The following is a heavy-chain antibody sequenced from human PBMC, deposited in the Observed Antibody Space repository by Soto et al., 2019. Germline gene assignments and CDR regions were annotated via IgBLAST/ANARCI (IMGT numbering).Heavy chain of an antibody. CDR1: GGTFSSYA. V-gene: IGHV1-69*13. CDR3: ARGGTMVRGVTYYYYGMDV. Sequence: SVKVSCKASGGTFSSYAISWVRQAPGQGLEWMGGVIPIFGTANYAQKFQGRVTITADESTSTAYMELSSLRSEDTAVYYCARGGTMVRGVTYYYYGMDVWGQGTTVTVSS. D-gene: IGHD3-10*01. J-gene: IGHJ6*02. CDR2: VIPIFGTA.